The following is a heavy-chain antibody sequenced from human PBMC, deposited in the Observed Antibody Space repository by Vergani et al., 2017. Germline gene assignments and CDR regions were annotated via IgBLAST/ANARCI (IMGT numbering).Heavy chain of an antibody. CDR2: IYYSGST. Sequence: QVQLQESGPGLVKPSETLSLTCTVSGGSISSYYWSWIRQPPGKGLEWIGYIYYSGSTNYNPSLKSRVTISVDTSKNQFSLKLSSVTVANTAVYYCARVGSGKNCGGDCYWVYWYLDLWGRGTLVTVSS. D-gene: IGHD2-21*01. V-gene: IGHV4-59*01. CDR1: GGSISSYY. CDR3: ARVGSGKNCGGDCYWVYWYLDL. J-gene: IGHJ2*01.